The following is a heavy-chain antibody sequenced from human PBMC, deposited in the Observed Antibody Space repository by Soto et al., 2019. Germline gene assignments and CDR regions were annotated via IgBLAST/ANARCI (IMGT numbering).Heavy chain of an antibody. CDR3: ARQRGNYFDY. CDR2: IYYSGST. Sequence: SETLSLTCTVSGGSISSYYWSWIRQPPGKGLEWIGYIYYSGSTNYNPSLKSRVTISVDTSKKQCSLKLSSVTAADTAVYYCARQRGNYFDYWGQGTLVNVSS. J-gene: IGHJ4*02. CDR1: GGSISSYY. D-gene: IGHD3-10*01. V-gene: IGHV4-59*01.